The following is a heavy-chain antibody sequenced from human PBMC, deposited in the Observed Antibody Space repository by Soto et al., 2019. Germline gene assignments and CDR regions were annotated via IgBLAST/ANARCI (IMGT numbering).Heavy chain of an antibody. J-gene: IGHJ6*02. CDR3: ARAYGGFDNGLDV. D-gene: IGHD5-12*01. V-gene: IGHV4-59*01. Sequence: PSETLSLTCTVSGDSIRSYYWTWIRQPPGKGLELIGYIYYSGSTRYNPSLKSRVTISVDMSKNQFSLKLSSVNAADTAVYYCARAYGGFDNGLDVWGQGTAVTVSS. CDR1: GDSIRSYY. CDR2: IYYSGST.